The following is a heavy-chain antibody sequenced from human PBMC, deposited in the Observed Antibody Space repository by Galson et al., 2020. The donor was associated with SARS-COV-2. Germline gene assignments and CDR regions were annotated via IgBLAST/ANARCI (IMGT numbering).Heavy chain of an antibody. Sequence: SVKVSCKASGGTFSSYAISWVRQAPGQGLEWMGGIIPIFGTANYAQKFQGRVTITADESTSTAYMELSSLRSEDTAVYYCASLDYYDSSGYYFGGDDAFDIWGQGTMVTVSS. D-gene: IGHD3-22*01. V-gene: IGHV1-69*13. CDR2: IIPIFGTA. CDR3: ASLDYYDSSGYYFGGDDAFDI. J-gene: IGHJ3*02. CDR1: GGTFSSYA.